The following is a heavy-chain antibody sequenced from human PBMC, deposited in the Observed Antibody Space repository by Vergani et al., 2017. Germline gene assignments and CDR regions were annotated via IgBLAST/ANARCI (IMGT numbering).Heavy chain of an antibody. CDR2: ISSSSSYI. J-gene: IGHJ4*02. CDR3: ARARSSSWYYFDY. Sequence: EVQLVESGGGLVKPGGSLRLSCAASGFTFSSYSMNWVRQAPGKGLEWVSSISSSSSYIYYADSVKGRFTISRDNAKNSLYLQMNSLGAEDTAVYYCARARSSSWYYFDYWGQGTLVTVSS. V-gene: IGHV3-21*01. D-gene: IGHD6-13*01. CDR1: GFTFSSYS.